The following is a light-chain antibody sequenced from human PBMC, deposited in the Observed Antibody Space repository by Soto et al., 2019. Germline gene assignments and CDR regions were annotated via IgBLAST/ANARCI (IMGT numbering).Light chain of an antibody. V-gene: IGLV1-51*01. J-gene: IGLJ2*01. CDR2: DNN. CDR1: SSNIGNNY. Sequence: QSVLTQPPSVSAAPGHKVTISCSGSSSNIGNNYVSWYQQLPGTAPKLLIYDNNNRPSGILNRFSGSKSGTSGTLDIAGPQTGDEADYYCATWDGSLPAEVFGGGTKLTVL. CDR3: ATWDGSLPAEV.